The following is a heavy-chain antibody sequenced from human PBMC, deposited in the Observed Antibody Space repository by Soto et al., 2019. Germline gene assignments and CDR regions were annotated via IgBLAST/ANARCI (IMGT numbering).Heavy chain of an antibody. D-gene: IGHD2-15*01. CDR2: IDPSDSYT. CDR3: ASLTPLCSGGSCYANYYYGMDV. Sequence: PGESLKISCKGAVYSFTSYWISWVRQMPGKGLEWMGRIDPSDSYTNYSPSFQGHVTISADKSISTAYLQWSSLKASDTAMYYCASLTPLCSGGSCYANYYYGMDVWGQGTTVTVSS. J-gene: IGHJ6*02. CDR1: VYSFTSYW. V-gene: IGHV5-10-1*01.